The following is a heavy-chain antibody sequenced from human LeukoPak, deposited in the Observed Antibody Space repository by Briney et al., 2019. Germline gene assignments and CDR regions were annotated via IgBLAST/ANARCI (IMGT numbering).Heavy chain of an antibody. Sequence: GGTLRLSCAASGFTFSSYGMSWVRQAPGKGLEWVSAISGSGGSTYYADSVKGRFTISRGNSKNTLYLQMNSLRAEDTAVYYCAKDSLYDYVWGSYRLFDYWGQGTLVTVSS. CDR2: ISGSGGST. J-gene: IGHJ4*02. V-gene: IGHV3-23*01. D-gene: IGHD3-16*02. CDR3: AKDSLYDYVWGSYRLFDY. CDR1: GFTFSSYG.